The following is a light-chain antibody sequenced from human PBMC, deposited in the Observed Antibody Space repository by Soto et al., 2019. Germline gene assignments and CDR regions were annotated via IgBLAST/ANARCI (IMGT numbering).Light chain of an antibody. V-gene: IGKV1-39*01. Sequence: DIQMTQSPSSLSASVGDRVTITCRASQNIRNYLNWYQQKPGKAPNLLIYGASSLQSGVPSRFSCSGSETDFTLTINNLQPDDFATYYCQQSYTAVFTFGPGTKVDLK. J-gene: IGKJ3*01. CDR2: GAS. CDR1: QNIRNY. CDR3: QQSYTAVFT.